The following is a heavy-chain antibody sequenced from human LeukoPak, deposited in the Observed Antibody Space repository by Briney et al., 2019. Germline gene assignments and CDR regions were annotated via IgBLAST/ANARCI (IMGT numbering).Heavy chain of an antibody. V-gene: IGHV1-2*04. J-gene: IGHJ3*02. CDR3: ARVPRIAAAGEINAFDI. D-gene: IGHD6-13*01. CDR2: INPNSGGT. Sequence: ASVKVSCKASGYTFTGYYMHWVRQAPGQGLEWMGWINPNSGGTNYAQKFQGWITMTRDTSIGTAYMELSRLRSDDTAVYYCARVPRIAAAGEINAFDIWGQGTMVTVSS. CDR1: GYTFTGYY.